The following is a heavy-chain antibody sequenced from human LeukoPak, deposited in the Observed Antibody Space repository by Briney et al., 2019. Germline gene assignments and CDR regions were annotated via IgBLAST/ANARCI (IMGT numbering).Heavy chain of an antibody. CDR1: GGTFISYA. CDR3: AIFSPGDDL. Sequence: GASVKVSCKASGGTFISYAISWMRQAPGQGLEWMGGIIPIFGTANYAQKFQGRDTITADESTSTAYMELSSLRSEDTAVYYCAIFSPGDDLWGRGTLVTVSS. D-gene: IGHD3-10*01. V-gene: IGHV1-69*13. CDR2: IIPIFGTA. J-gene: IGHJ2*01.